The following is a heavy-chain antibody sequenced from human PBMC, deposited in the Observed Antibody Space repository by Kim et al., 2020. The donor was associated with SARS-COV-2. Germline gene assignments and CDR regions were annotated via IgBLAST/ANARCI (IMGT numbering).Heavy chain of an antibody. D-gene: IGHD3-22*01. J-gene: IGHJ4*02. CDR2: IYYSGST. V-gene: IGHV4-31*03. CDR1: GGSISSGGYF. CDR3: ARVYDSSGSFDY. Sequence: SETLSLTCTVSGGSISSGGYFWSWIRQHPGEGLEWIGYIYYSGSTYYNPSLKSRVIISVDTSKNQFSLKLSSVTAADTAVYYCARVYDSSGSFDYWGQGT.